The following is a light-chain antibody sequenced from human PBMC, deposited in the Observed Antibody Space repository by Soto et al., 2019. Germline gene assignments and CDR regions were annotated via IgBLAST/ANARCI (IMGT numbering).Light chain of an antibody. CDR1: SSDVGGYNY. Sequence: QSVLTQPASVSGSPGQSITISCTGTSSDVGGYNYVSWYQQHPGKAPKLMIYEVSNRPSGVSNRFSGSKSGNTASLTISGLQAEDEADYYCSSHTCSPSLFGTGTNVTVL. V-gene: IGLV2-14*01. CDR3: SSHTCSPSL. CDR2: EVS. J-gene: IGLJ1*01.